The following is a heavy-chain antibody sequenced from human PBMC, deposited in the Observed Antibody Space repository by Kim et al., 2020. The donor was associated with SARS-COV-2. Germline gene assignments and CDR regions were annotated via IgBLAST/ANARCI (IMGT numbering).Heavy chain of an antibody. CDR2: INPNSGGT. V-gene: IGHV1-2*02. Sequence: ASVKVSCKASGYTFTGYYMHWVRQAPGQGLEWMGWINPNSGGTNYAQKFQGRVTMTRDTSISTAYMELSRLRSDDTAVYYCARGDRIAAAGRHYYYYGMDVWGQGTTVTVSS. J-gene: IGHJ6*02. CDR3: ARGDRIAAAGRHYYYYGMDV. CDR1: GYTFTGYY. D-gene: IGHD6-13*01.